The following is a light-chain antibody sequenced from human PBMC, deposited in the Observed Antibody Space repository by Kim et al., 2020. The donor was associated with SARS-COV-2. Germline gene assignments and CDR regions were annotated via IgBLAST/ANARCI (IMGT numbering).Light chain of an antibody. J-gene: IGLJ2*01. CDR2: EDI. CDR1: NLGDKN. Sequence: VWPGQTAIITCSGNNLGDKNVCWYQQRPGQSPLLVIKEDIKRPSGIPERVSGSNSGNTATLTISGTQAMDEADYYCQAWDSSTVVFGRGTQLTVL. V-gene: IGLV3-1*01. CDR3: QAWDSSTVV.